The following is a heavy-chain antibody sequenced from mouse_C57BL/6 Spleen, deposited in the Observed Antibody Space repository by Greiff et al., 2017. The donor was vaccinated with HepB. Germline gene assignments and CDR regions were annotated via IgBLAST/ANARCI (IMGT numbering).Heavy chain of an antibody. CDR1: GYTFTDYN. CDR3: ASSNYLYWYFDV. V-gene: IGHV1-18*01. CDR2: INPNNGGT. Sequence: VQLQQSGPELVKPGASVKIPCKASGYTFTDYNMDWVKQSHGKSLEWIGDINPNNGGTIYNQKFKGKATLTVDKSSSTAYMELRSLTSEDTAVYYCASSNYLYWYFDVWGTGTTVTVSS. J-gene: IGHJ1*03. D-gene: IGHD2-5*01.